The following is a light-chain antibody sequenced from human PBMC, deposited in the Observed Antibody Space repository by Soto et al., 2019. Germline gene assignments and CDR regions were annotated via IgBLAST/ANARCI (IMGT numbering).Light chain of an antibody. CDR1: QSISTW. V-gene: IGKV1-5*01. J-gene: IGKJ1*01. Sequence: DIQMTQSPSTLSASVGDRVTITCRASQSISTWLAWYQQKPGKAPKLLIYDVSHLESGVPSRFSGSGSGTEFTLTISTLQAEDSATYYCQQYNTFWTFGQGIKV. CDR2: DVS. CDR3: QQYNTFWT.